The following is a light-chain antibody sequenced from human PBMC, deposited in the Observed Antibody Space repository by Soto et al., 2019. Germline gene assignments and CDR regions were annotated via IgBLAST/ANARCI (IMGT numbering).Light chain of an antibody. CDR1: SSDVGGYNY. CDR2: DVS. CDR3: YSYITSSTYV. J-gene: IGLJ1*01. Sequence: QSVLTQPASVSGSPGQSITISCTGTSSDVGGYNYVSWYQQHPPKAPKLMIYDVSNWPSGVSDRFSGSKSGNTASLTISGLQAEDEADYYCYSYITSSTYVFGTGTKLTVL. V-gene: IGLV2-14*01.